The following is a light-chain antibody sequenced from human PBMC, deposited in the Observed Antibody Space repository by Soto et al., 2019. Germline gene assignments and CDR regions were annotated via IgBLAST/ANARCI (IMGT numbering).Light chain of an antibody. V-gene: IGKV1-39*01. CDR1: ESISNY. CDR2: SSS. J-gene: IGKJ1*01. Sequence: DIQLTQSPSSLSASVGDRVSITCRASESISNYLNWYQQKPGKAPKLLIYSSSNLQGAVPSRFSGRGSGTDFTLTISGLQPGDSAFCWCQQSYKNPRTFGQGTNVEIK. CDR3: QQSYKNPRT.